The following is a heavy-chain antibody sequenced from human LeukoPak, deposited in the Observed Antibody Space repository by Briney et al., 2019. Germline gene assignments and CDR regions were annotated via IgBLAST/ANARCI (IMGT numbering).Heavy chain of an antibody. V-gene: IGHV3-30*04. Sequence: GRSLRLSCAASGFTFSSYAMHWVRQAPGKGLEWVAVISYDGSNKYYADSVKGRFTISRDNSKNTLYLQMNSLRVEDTAVYYCAKYAPPTTTMTRFFDYWGQGALVTVSS. CDR2: ISYDGSNK. CDR3: AKYAPPTTTMTRFFDY. CDR1: GFTFSSYA. J-gene: IGHJ4*02. D-gene: IGHD4-11*01.